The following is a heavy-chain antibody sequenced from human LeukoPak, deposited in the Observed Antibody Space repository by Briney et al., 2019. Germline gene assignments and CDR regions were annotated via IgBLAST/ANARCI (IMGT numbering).Heavy chain of an antibody. D-gene: IGHD3-10*01. CDR1: GFTFSNAW. CDR3: TTPSFGSGRSDY. Sequence: GGSLRLSCAASGFTFSNAWMTWVRQAPGKGLEWVGRIKSKTDGGTTDCAAPVKGRFIISRDDSENTLYLQMNSLKTDDTAVYYCTTPSFGSGRSDYWGQGTLVTVSS. CDR2: IKSKTDGGTT. J-gene: IGHJ4*02. V-gene: IGHV3-15*01.